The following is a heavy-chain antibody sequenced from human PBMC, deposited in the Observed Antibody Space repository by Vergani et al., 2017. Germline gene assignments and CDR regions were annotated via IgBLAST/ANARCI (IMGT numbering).Heavy chain of an antibody. V-gene: IGHV4-59*01. CDR3: ARGSGYSLLSGGMDV. CDR1: GGSISSYY. CDR2: IYYSGST. Sequence: QVQLQESGPGLVKPSETLSLTCTVSGGSISSYYWSWIRQPPGKGLEWIGYIYYSGSTNYNPSLKSRVTISVDTCKNQFSLKLSSVTAADTAVYYCARGSGYSLLSGGMDVWGQGTTVTVSS. D-gene: IGHD5-18*01. J-gene: IGHJ6*02.